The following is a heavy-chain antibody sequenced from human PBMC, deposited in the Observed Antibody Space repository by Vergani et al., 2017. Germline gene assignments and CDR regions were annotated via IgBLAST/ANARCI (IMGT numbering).Heavy chain of an antibody. CDR2: INPSGPSI. V-gene: IGHV1-46*03. CDR1: GCTFTSYY. CDR3: ARGVEATISGRLDY. D-gene: IGHD1-26*01. Sequence: QVQLVQSGAEVKKPGASVKVSCKASGCTFTSYYMHWVRQAPGQGLEWMGIINPSGPSITYAQTFQERVTMTRETSTNTVYMELSSLRSDDTAVYYCARGVEATISGRLDYWGQGTLVTVSS. J-gene: IGHJ4*02.